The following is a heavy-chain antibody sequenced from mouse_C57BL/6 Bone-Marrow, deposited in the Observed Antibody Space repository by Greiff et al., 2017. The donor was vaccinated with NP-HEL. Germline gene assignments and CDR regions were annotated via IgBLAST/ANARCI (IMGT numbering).Heavy chain of an antibody. D-gene: IGHD1-1*01. Sequence: QVQLQQPGAELVKPGASVKLSCKASGYTFTSYWMQWVKQRPGQGLEWIGEIAPSDSYTNYNQKFKGKATLTVDTSSSTAYMQLSSLTSEDSAVYYCARHWNYYGSSPYAMDYWGQGTSVTVSS. J-gene: IGHJ4*01. CDR1: GYTFTSYW. CDR3: ARHWNYYGSSPYAMDY. V-gene: IGHV1-50*01. CDR2: IAPSDSYT.